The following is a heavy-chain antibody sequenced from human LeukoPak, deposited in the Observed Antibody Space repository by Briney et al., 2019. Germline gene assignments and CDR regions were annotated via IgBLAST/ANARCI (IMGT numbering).Heavy chain of an antibody. V-gene: IGHV3-23*01. Sequence: GGSLRLSCAASGFTFSSYGMRWVRQAPGKGLEWVSTISGSGGSTYCADSVKGRFTISRDNSMNTLYLQLNSLRAEDTALYYCAKDGGGTIFGMVIIVHYMDVWGKGTTVTVSS. D-gene: IGHD3-3*01. J-gene: IGHJ6*03. CDR2: ISGSGGST. CDR3: AKDGGGTIFGMVIIVHYMDV. CDR1: GFTFSSYG.